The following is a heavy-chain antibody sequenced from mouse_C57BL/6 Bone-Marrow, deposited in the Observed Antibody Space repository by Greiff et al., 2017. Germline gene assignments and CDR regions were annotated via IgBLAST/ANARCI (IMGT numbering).Heavy chain of an antibody. Sequence: VQLQQSGAELVKPGASVKLSCKASGYTFTSYWMHWVKQRPGRGLEWIGRIDPNSCGTKYNEKFKSKATLTVDKPSSTAYMQLSSLTSEDSAVYYCAREEGGSSSLYYCARDYWGQGTTVTVSS. CDR3: AREEGGSSSLYYCARDY. D-gene: IGHD1-1*01. CDR1: GYTFTSYW. V-gene: IGHV1-72*01. J-gene: IGHJ4*01. CDR2: IDPNSCGT.